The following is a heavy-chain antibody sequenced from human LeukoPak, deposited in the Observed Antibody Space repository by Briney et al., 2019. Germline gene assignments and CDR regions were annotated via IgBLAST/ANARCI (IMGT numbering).Heavy chain of an antibody. J-gene: IGHJ3*02. Sequence: SETLSLTCAVYGGSFSGYYWSWIRQRPGKGLEWIGEIDHSGSTNYSPSLKSRVTISVDTSKNQFSLRLSSVTAADTAVYYCALYVSTYYSDTSASIRGASDIWGQGTVVTVSS. CDR3: ALYVSTYYSDTSASIRGASDI. V-gene: IGHV4-34*01. D-gene: IGHD3-22*01. CDR1: GGSFSGYY. CDR2: IDHSGST.